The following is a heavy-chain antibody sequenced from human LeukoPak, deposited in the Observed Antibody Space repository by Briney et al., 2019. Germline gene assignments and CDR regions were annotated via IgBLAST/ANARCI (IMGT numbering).Heavy chain of an antibody. V-gene: IGHV3-21*01. Sequence: GGSLRLSCAASVFTFCSYSMNWVREAPGKGLEWVSSISSSSSYIYYADSVKGRFTISRDNAKNSLYLQMNSLRAEDTAVYYCARERSRVVDYWGQGTLVTVSS. J-gene: IGHJ4*02. CDR3: ARERSRVVDY. CDR1: VFTFCSYS. CDR2: ISSSSSYI.